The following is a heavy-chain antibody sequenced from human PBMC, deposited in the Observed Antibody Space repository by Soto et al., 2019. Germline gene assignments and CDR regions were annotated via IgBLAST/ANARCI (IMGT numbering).Heavy chain of an antibody. CDR1: GFPFSMSA. J-gene: IGHJ4*02. CDR3: ATVPSPSRSFDY. V-gene: IGHV3-23*01. CDR2: TGLNGRTT. Sequence: PVGSLRLSCAASGFPFSMSAMTWVRQAPGKGLEWVSTTGLNGRTTYYADSVKGRFTVSRDNTKNTLDLQMASLRAEDTAVYYCATVPSPSRSFDYWGQGNLVTVSS.